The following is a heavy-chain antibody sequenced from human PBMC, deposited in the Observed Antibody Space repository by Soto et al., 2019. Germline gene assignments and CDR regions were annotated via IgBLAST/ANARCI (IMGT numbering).Heavy chain of an antibody. Sequence: GGSLRLSCAASGFTFSSYAMSWVRQAPGKGLEWVSAISGSGGSTYYADSVKGRFTISRDNSKNTLYLQMNSLRAEDTAVYYCATGVVRGVIFGEDYWGQGTLVTVSS. CDR3: ATGVVRGVIFGEDY. D-gene: IGHD3-10*01. J-gene: IGHJ4*02. CDR1: GFTFSSYA. CDR2: ISGSGGST. V-gene: IGHV3-23*01.